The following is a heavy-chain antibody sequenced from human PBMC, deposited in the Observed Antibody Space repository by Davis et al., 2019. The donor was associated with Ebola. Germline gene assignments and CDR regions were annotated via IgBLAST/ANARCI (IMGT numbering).Heavy chain of an antibody. CDR3: ARTGSSGWYGGY. CDR1: GYTFTSYA. CDR2: INAGNGNT. V-gene: IGHV1-3*01. Sequence: ASVKVSCKASGYTFTSYAMHWVRQAPGQRLEWMGWINAGNGNTKYSQKFQGRVTITRDTSASTAYMELSSLRSEDTAVYYCARTGSSGWYGGYWGQGTLVTVSS. J-gene: IGHJ4*02. D-gene: IGHD6-19*01.